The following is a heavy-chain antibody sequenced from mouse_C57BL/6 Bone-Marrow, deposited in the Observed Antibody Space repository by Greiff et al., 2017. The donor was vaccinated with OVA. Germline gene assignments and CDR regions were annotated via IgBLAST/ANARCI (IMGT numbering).Heavy chain of an antibody. V-gene: IGHV5-6*01. D-gene: IGHD1-1*01. J-gene: IGHJ3*01. CDR2: ISSGGSYT. CDR3: ARQGYDYYGAWFAY. Sequence: EVQRVESGGDLVKPGGSLKLSCAASGFTFSSYGMSWVRQTPDKRLEWVATISSGGSYTYYPDSVKGRFTISRDNAKNTLYLQMSSLKSEDTAMYYCARQGYDYYGAWFAYWVQGTLVTVSA. CDR1: GFTFSSYG.